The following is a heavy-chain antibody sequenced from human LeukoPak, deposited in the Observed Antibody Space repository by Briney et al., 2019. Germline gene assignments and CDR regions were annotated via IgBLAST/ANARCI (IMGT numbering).Heavy chain of an antibody. CDR2: IYYSGST. Sequence: SETVSLTCTVSGGSISSGGYYWSWVRQHPGKGLEWIGYIYYSGSTYYNPSLKSRVTISVDTSKNQFFLDLRSVTAADTALYFCAREMPTVIPFDSWGQGTLVTVSS. D-gene: IGHD1-26*01. CDR1: GGSISSGGYY. J-gene: IGHJ4*02. V-gene: IGHV4-31*03. CDR3: AREMPTVIPFDS.